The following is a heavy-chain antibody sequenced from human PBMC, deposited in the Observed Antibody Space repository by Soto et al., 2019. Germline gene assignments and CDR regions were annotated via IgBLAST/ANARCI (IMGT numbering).Heavy chain of an antibody. CDR1: GYTFTSYA. Sequence: ASVKVSCKASGYTFTSYAMHWVRQAPGQRLEWMGWINAGNGNTKYSQKIQGRVTITRDTSASTAYMELSSLRSEDTAVYYCARGDSSGWYLVYYFDYWGQGTLVTVSS. CDR2: INAGNGNT. D-gene: IGHD6-19*01. V-gene: IGHV1-3*01. J-gene: IGHJ4*02. CDR3: ARGDSSGWYLVYYFDY.